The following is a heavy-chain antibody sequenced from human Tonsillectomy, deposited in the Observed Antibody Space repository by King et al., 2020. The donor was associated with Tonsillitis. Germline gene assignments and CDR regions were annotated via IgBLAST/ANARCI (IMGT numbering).Heavy chain of an antibody. V-gene: IGHV3-30*02. CDR1: GFTFDDYG. CDR3: VKRHHHSSGYYSGFAS. Sequence: QLVQSGGGVVQPGGSLRLSCASSGFTFDDYGMSWIRQAPGKGLEWVAYIRDDGTNKYYADSVTGRFTISRDNSGNKLYLQMNSLRTEDTAVYYCVKRHHHSSGYYSGFASWGQGTLVTVSS. D-gene: IGHD3-22*01. J-gene: IGHJ4*02. CDR2: IRDDGTNK.